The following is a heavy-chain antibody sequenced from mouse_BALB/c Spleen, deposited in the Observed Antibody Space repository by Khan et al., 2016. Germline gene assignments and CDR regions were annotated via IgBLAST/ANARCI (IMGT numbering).Heavy chain of an antibody. Sequence: EVQLQESGAELVKPGASVKLSCTASGFNIKDTFMHWVKQRPEQGLEWIGRIDPAHGNTRYDPKFQVKATITADTSSNTASLQLSSLPSADTAVYYCARRGAKYYYVSTYGYWGQGTTLTGSS. D-gene: IGHD1-1*01. CDR1: GFNIKDTF. V-gene: IGHV14-3*02. CDR2: IDPAHGNT. CDR3: ARRGAKYYYVSTYGY. J-gene: IGHJ2*01.